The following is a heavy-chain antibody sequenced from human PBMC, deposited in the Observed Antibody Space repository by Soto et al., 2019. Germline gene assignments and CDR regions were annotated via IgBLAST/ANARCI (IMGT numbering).Heavy chain of an antibody. D-gene: IGHD2-2*01. V-gene: IGHV3-30-3*01. J-gene: IGHJ4*02. Sequence: GGSLRLSCAASGFTFSSYAMHWVRQAPGKGLEWVAVISYDGSNKYYADSVKGRFTISRDNSKNTLYLQMNSLRAEDTAVYYCAREGVRELVVVPAAILGYWGQGTLVTVSS. CDR2: ISYDGSNK. CDR3: AREGVRELVVVPAAILGY. CDR1: GFTFSSYA.